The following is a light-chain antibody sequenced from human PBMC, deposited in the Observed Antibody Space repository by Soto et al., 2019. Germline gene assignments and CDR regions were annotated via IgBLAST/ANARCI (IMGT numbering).Light chain of an antibody. CDR2: EVT. CDR1: SSDVGSYNL. CDR3: CSYAGSGTWV. J-gene: IGLJ2*01. Sequence: QSALTQPASVSGSPGQSITISCTGTSSDVGSYNLVSWYQQLPGKAPKLVIYEVTNRPSGVSNRFSGSKSGNTASLTISGLQAGDEADYYCCSYAGSGTWVFGGGTKLTVL. V-gene: IGLV2-23*02.